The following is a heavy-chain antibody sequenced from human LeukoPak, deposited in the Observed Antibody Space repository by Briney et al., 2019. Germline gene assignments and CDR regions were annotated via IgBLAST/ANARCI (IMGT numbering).Heavy chain of an antibody. CDR3: ASYRYSGADY. Sequence: GASVKVSCKASGYTFSSYGIYWMRQAPGQGLEWMGWISAYNGNTNYAQKLQGRVTMTTDTSTSTAYMELRSLRSDDTAVYYCASYRYSGADYWGQGTLVTVSS. J-gene: IGHJ4*02. CDR1: GYTFSSYG. CDR2: ISAYNGNT. V-gene: IGHV1-18*01. D-gene: IGHD1-26*01.